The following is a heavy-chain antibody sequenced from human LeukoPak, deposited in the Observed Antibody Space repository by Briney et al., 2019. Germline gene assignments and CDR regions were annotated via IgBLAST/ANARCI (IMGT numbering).Heavy chain of an antibody. J-gene: IGHJ3*02. V-gene: IGHV1-18*01. CDR3: ARLTSRFWSGYYREPYDAFDI. CDR1: GYTFTSYG. CDR2: ISANNGNT. D-gene: IGHD3-3*01. Sequence: ASVKVTCKASGYTFTSYGISWLRQALGQGLEWRGWISANNGNTNYAQKLQGRVTMTTDTSTSTAYMELRSLRSDDTAVYYCARLTSRFWSGYYREPYDAFDIWGQGTMVTVSS.